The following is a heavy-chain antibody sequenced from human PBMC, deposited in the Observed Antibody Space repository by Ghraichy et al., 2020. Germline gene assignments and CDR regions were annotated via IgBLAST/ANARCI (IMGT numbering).Heavy chain of an antibody. CDR3: ARRPTRELLLRGAFDI. CDR2: IYYSGST. CDR1: GGSISSSSYY. D-gene: IGHD1-26*01. Sequence: SETLSLTCTVSGGSISSSSYYWGWIRQPPGKGLEWIGSIYYSGSTYYNPSLKSRVTISVDTSKNQFSLKLSSVTAADTAVYYCARRPTRELLLRGAFDIWGQGTMVTVSS. J-gene: IGHJ3*02. V-gene: IGHV4-39*07.